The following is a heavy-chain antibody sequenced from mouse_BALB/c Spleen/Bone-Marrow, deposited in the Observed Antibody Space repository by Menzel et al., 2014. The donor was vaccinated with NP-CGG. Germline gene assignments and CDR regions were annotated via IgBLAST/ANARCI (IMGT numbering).Heavy chain of an antibody. CDR2: INPSNGRT. CDR3: APYYCGSSYGFYWYFDV. CDR1: GYTFTNYW. D-gene: IGHD1-1*01. Sequence: VQLQQSGAELVKPGASVKLSCKASGYTFTNYWMYWVKQRPGQGLEWIGDINPSNGRTNYNENFKTKATLTVDKSSSTAYMQLSSLTSEDSAVYYCAPYYCGSSYGFYWYFDVWGAGTTVTGSS. V-gene: IGHV1S81*02. J-gene: IGHJ1*01.